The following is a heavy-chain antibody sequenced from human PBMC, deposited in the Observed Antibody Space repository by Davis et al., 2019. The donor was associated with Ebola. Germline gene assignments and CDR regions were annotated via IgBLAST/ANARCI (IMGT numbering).Heavy chain of an antibody. Sequence: SVKVSCKASGFTFTSSAMQWVRQARGQRLEWIGWIVVGSGNTNYAQKFQERVTITRDMSTSTAYMELSSLRSEDTAVYYCARDRSITIFGVVYGMDVWGQGTTVTVSS. CDR2: IVVGSGNT. CDR1: GFTFTSSA. CDR3: ARDRSITIFGVVYGMDV. V-gene: IGHV1-58*02. J-gene: IGHJ6*02. D-gene: IGHD3-3*01.